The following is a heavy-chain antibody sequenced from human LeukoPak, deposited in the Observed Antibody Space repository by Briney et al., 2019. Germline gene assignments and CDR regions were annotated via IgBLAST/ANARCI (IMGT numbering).Heavy chain of an antibody. CDR3: ARIETVADAFDI. D-gene: IGHD1-1*01. V-gene: IGHV3-23*01. CDR2: ISGSGGST. Sequence: GGSLRLSCAASGFTFSYYAFNWVRQAPGKGLEWVSAISGSGGSTYYADSVKGRFTISRDNSKNTLSLQMNSLRAEDTAVYYCARIETVADAFDIWGQGTLVTVSS. J-gene: IGHJ3*02. CDR1: GFTFSYYA.